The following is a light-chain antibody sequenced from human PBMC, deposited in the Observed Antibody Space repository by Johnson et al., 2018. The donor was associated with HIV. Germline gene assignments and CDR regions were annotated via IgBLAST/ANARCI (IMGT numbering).Light chain of an antibody. V-gene: IGLV1-51*01. CDR1: SSNIGRNY. J-gene: IGLJ1*01. CDR2: DNN. CDR3: GTWDSSLSAYV. Sequence: QSVLTQSPSMSAAPGQKVTISCSGSSSNIGRNYVSWYQQLPGTAPKLLIFDNNKRPSGIPDRFSASKSGTSATLGITGLQTGDEADYYCGTWDSSLSAYVFGTGTKVTVL.